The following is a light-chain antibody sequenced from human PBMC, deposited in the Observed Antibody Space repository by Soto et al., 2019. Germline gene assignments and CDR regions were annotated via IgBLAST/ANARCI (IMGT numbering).Light chain of an antibody. CDR3: QQFSSYPCT. CDR2: DAS. CDR1: RSISTW. Sequence: DIQMTQSPSTLSASVGDRVTITCRASRSISTWLDWYQQKPGKAPKLLIYDASTLESGVPSRFSGSGSETEFTLTISSLQPDDFATYYCQQFSSYPCTFGQGTKLEI. J-gene: IGKJ2*02. V-gene: IGKV1-5*01.